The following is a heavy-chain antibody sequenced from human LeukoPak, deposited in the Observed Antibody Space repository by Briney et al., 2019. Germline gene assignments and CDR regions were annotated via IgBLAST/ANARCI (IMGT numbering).Heavy chain of an antibody. D-gene: IGHD1-26*01. CDR3: ARDGSYSHFDY. V-gene: IGHV1-69*05. CDR2: IIPIFGTA. Sequence: RASVKVSCKASGYTFTGYYVHWVRQAPGQGLEWMGGIIPIFGTANYAQKFQGRVTITTDESTSTAYMELSSLRSEDTAVYYCARDGSYSHFDYWGQGTLVTVSS. CDR1: GYTFTGYY. J-gene: IGHJ4*02.